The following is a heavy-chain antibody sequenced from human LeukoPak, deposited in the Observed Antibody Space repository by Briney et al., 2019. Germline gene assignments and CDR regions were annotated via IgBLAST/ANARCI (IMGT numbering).Heavy chain of an antibody. V-gene: IGHV1-8*01. J-gene: IGHJ6*02. CDR3: ARVFEKTLHLHYYGMDV. CDR2: MNPNSGNT. CDR1: GYTFTSYD. D-gene: IGHD1-26*01. Sequence: ASVKVSCKASGYTFTSYDINWVRQATGQGLEWMGWMNPNSGNTGYAQKFQGRVTMTRNTSISTAYMELSSLRSEDAAVYYCARVFEKTLHLHYYGMDVWGQGTTVTVSS.